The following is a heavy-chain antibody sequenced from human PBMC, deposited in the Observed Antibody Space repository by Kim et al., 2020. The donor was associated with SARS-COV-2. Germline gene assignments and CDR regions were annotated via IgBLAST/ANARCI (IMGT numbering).Heavy chain of an antibody. J-gene: IGHJ5*02. Sequence: ASVKVSCKASGYTFTGYYMHWVRQAPGQGLEWMGWINPNSGGTNYAQKFQGRVTMTRDTSISTAYMELSRLRSDDTAVYYCARVKVDKSSSSGTGGWFDPWGQGTLVTVSS. V-gene: IGHV1-2*02. D-gene: IGHD6-13*01. CDR3: ARVKVDKSSSSGTGGWFDP. CDR1: GYTFTGYY. CDR2: INPNSGGT.